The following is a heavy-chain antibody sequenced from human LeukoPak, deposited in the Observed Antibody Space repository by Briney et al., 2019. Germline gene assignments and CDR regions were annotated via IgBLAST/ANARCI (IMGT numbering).Heavy chain of an antibody. Sequence: PGGSLRLSCAASGFTFSSYAMSWVRQAPGKGLEWVSAISGSGGSTYYADSVKGRFTISRDNSKNTLYLQMNSLRAEDTAVYYCAKTLRANFRGQIGSGYYFDYWGQGTLVTVSS. J-gene: IGHJ4*02. V-gene: IGHV3-23*01. CDR1: GFTFSSYA. D-gene: IGHD3-22*01. CDR2: ISGSGGST. CDR3: AKTLRANFRGQIGSGYYFDY.